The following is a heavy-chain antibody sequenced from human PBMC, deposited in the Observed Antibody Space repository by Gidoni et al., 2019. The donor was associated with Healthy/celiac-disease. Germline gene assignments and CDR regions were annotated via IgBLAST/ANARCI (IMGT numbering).Heavy chain of an antibody. V-gene: IGHV3-43D*03. CDR2: ISWDGGST. CDR1: GFTFHDYA. D-gene: IGHD4-17*01. CDR3: AKDASRYGDFYYYYGMDV. J-gene: IGHJ6*02. Sequence: EVQLVESGGVVVQPGGSLRLSCAASGFTFHDYAIVWVRQAPGKGLEWVSIISWDGGSTYYADSVKGRFTISRDNSKNSLYLQMNSLRAEDTALYYCAKDASRYGDFYYYYGMDVWGQGTTVTVSS.